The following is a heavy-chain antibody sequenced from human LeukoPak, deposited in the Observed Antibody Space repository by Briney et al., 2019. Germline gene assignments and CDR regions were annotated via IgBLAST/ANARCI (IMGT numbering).Heavy chain of an antibody. J-gene: IGHJ4*02. Sequence: GGSLRLSCAASGFTFSNAWMSWVRQAPGKGLEWVSAISDSGGSTYYADSVKGRFTISRDNSKNTVYLQIHRLRAEDTAVYYCAKGKGSSSSSIDWWGQGTLVTVSS. V-gene: IGHV3-23*01. D-gene: IGHD2-15*01. CDR1: GFTFSNAW. CDR3: AKGKGSSSSSIDW. CDR2: ISDSGGST.